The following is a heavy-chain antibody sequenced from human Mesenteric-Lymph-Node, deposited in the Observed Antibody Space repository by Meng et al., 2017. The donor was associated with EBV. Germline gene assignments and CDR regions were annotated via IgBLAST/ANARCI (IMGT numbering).Heavy chain of an antibody. V-gene: IGHV4-34*01. CDR3: ARGEKRPIDY. CDR1: GGSFSGYY. J-gene: IGHJ4*02. CDR2: INHSGST. Sequence: QVQLQQWGAGLLKPSETLSLTRAVYGGSFSGYYWSWIRQPPGKGLEWIGEINHSGSTNYNPSLKSRVTISVDTSKNQFSLKLSSVTAADTAGYYCARGEKRPIDYWGQGTLVTVSS.